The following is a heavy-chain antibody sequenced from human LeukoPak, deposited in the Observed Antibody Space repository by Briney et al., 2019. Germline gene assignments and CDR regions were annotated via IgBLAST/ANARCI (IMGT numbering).Heavy chain of an antibody. D-gene: IGHD2-15*01. Sequence: GGSLRLSCAASGFTFSTYAMHWVRQAPGKGLEYVSAISTSGGGTYYANSVKGRFTISRDNSKNTLYLQMGSLRAEDMAVYYCARYCNGGSCYSGYDYWGQGTLVTVSS. CDR3: ARYCNGGSCYSGYDY. CDR1: GFTFSTYA. J-gene: IGHJ4*02. CDR2: ISTSGGGT. V-gene: IGHV3-64*01.